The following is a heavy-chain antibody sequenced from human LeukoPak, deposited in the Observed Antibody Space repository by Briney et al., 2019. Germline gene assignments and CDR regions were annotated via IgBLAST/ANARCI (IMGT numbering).Heavy chain of an antibody. J-gene: IGHJ6*03. D-gene: IGHD3-3*01. CDR1: GGSFSGYY. CDR3: ARSDYDFWSGYLGYYYYYMDV. V-gene: IGHV4-34*01. Sequence: SETLSLTCAVYGGSFSGYYWSWIRQPPGKGLEWIGEIYHSGSTNYNPSLKSRVTISVDKSKNQFSLKLSSVTAADTAVYYCARSDYDFWSGYLGYYYYYMDVWGKGTTVTVSS. CDR2: IYHSGST.